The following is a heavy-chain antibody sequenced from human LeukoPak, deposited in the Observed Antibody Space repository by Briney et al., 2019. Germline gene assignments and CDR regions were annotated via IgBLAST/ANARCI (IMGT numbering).Heavy chain of an antibody. D-gene: IGHD3-22*01. CDR1: GGTFSSYA. V-gene: IGHV1-69*05. CDR3: ARDAYYDSSGYYLLFDY. Sequence: ASVKVSCKASGGTFSSYAISWVRQAPGQGLEWMGRIIPIFGTANYAQKFQGRVTITTDESTSTAYMELSSLRSEDTAVYYCARDAYYDSSGYYLLFDYWGQGTPATVSS. J-gene: IGHJ4*02. CDR2: IIPIFGTA.